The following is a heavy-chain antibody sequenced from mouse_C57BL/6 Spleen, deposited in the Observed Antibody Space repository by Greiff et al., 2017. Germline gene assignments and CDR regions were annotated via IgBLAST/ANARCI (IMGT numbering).Heavy chain of an antibody. V-gene: IGHV1-82*01. D-gene: IGHD2-1*01. CDR3: ARLGGNYVLFDY. Sequence: QVQLQQSGPELVKPGASVKISCKASGYAFSSSWMNWVKQRPGKGLEWIGRIYPGDGDTNYNGKFKGKATLTADKSSSTAYMQLSSLTSEDSAVYFCARLGGNYVLFDYWGQGTTLTVSS. J-gene: IGHJ2*01. CDR1: GYAFSSSW. CDR2: IYPGDGDT.